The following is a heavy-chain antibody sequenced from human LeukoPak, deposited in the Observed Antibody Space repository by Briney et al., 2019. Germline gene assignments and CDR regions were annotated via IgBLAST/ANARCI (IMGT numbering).Heavy chain of an antibody. J-gene: IGHJ4*02. CDR3: ASRYCSGGSCFFSALFDY. V-gene: IGHV4-61*01. D-gene: IGHD2-15*01. CDR2: IYYSGST. Sequence: SETLSLTCTVSGGSVSSGSYYWSWIRQPPGKELEWIGYIYYSGSTNYNPSLKSRVTISVDTSKNQFSLKLSSVTAADTAVYYCASRYCSGGSCFFSALFDYWGQGTLVTVSS. CDR1: GGSVSSGSYY.